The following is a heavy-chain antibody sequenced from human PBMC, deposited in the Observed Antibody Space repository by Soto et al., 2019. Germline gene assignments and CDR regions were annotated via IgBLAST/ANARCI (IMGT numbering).Heavy chain of an antibody. J-gene: IGHJ4*02. CDR1: GYTFTSYD. CDR2: MNPNSGNT. CDR3: ARGLKYFDWLSIFDY. V-gene: IGHV1-8*01. D-gene: IGHD3-9*01. Sequence: GASVKVSCKASGYTFTSYDINWVRQATGQGLEWMGWMNPNSGNTGYAQKFQGRVTMTRDTSISTAYMELSSLRSDDTAVYYCARGLKYFDWLSIFDYWGQGTLVTVSS.